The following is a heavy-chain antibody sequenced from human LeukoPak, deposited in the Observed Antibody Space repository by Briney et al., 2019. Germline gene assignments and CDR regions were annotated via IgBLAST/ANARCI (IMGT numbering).Heavy chain of an antibody. D-gene: IGHD1-26*01. V-gene: IGHV3-23*01. J-gene: IGHJ4*02. CDR1: GFTFDTYR. CDR3: TKRVKYGGTWDHFAD. Sequence: GGSLRLSCAASGFTFDTYRMSWVRPAPGKALEWVSSVNADRRNTYYADSVKGRFTISRDNSKSTLILQMNSLRVEDTALYYCTKRVKYGGTWDHFADWGQGTLVTVPS. CDR2: VNADRRNT.